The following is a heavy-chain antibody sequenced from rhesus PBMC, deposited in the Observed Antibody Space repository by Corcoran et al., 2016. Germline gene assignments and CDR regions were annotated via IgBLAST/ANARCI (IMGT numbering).Heavy chain of an antibody. Sequence: QLQLQESGPGLVKPSETLSVTCAVSGGSISSSYWSWIRQAQGKGLEGIGSIYGRVSSTTYNPSLQSRVTLSVDTSKNQLALKLSSVTTADTAVSYCARDRDYYSSSYYPDYWGQGVLVTVSS. D-gene: IGHD3-16*01. CDR1: GGSISSSY. J-gene: IGHJ4*01. CDR2: IYGRVSST. V-gene: IGHV4-169*02. CDR3: ARDRDYYSSSYYPDY.